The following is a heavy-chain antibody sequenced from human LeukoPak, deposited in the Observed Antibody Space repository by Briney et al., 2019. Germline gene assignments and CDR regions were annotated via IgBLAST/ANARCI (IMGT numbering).Heavy chain of an antibody. Sequence: GGSLRLSCAASGFSFSNYVMHWVRQAPGKGLEYVSAIMPNGETRGYANSMKGRFTVSRDNSKNTLYLQMGSLRAEDMAIYYCARDRDGGFAFDIWGQGTLVTVSS. CDR3: ARDRDGGFAFDI. V-gene: IGHV3-64*01. CDR2: IMPNGETR. J-gene: IGHJ3*02. D-gene: IGHD2-15*01. CDR1: GFSFSNYV.